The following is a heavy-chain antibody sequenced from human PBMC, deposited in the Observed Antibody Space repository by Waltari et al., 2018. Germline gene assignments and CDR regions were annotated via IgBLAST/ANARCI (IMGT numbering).Heavy chain of an antibody. CDR3: AGGGYCSGGSCADY. CDR1: GYSISSGY. J-gene: IGHJ4*02. CDR2: IIPIFGTA. V-gene: IGHV1-69*01. Sequence: QVQLQESGPGLVKPSETLSLTCAVSGYSISSGYYWGWIRQPPGKGLEWMGGIIPIFGTANYAQKFQGRVTITADESTSTAYMELSSLRSEDTAVYYCAGGGYCSGGSCADYWGQGTLVTVSS. D-gene: IGHD2-15*01.